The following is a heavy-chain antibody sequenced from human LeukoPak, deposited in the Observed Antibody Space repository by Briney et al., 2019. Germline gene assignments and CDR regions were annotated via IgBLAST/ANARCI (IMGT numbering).Heavy chain of an antibody. CDR1: GFGFSYYG. V-gene: IGHV3-30*03. J-gene: IGHJ4*02. CDR2: ISYDGSNK. Sequence: GGSLRLSCGASGFGFSYYGMHWVRQAPGKGLEWVAVISYDGSNKYYADSVKGRFTISRDNSKNTLYLQMNSLRAEDTAVYYCAYSITMVRGNEDFDYWGQGTLVTVSS. CDR3: AYSITMVRGNEDFDY. D-gene: IGHD3-10*01.